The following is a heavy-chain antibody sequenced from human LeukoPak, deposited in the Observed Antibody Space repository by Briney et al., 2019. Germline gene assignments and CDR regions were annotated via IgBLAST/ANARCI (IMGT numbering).Heavy chain of an antibody. CDR3: ARAQRVVITTPYFDY. CDR2: ISYDGSNK. V-gene: IGHV3-30*04. Sequence: PGGSLRLSCAASGFTFSSYAMSWVRQAPGKGLEWVAVISYDGSNKYYADSVKGRFTISRDNSKNTLYLQMNSLRAEDTAVYYCARAQRVVITTPYFDYWGQGTLVTVSS. J-gene: IGHJ4*02. D-gene: IGHD3-22*01. CDR1: GFTFSSYA.